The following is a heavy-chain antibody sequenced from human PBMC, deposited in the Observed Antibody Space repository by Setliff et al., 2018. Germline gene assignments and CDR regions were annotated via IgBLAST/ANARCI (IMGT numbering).Heavy chain of an antibody. CDR3: ARDRRPFNWGGNDAFDI. CDR2: IKQDGSEK. D-gene: IGHD7-27*01. CDR1: GFTFSRYW. V-gene: IGHV3-7*01. Sequence: GGSLRLSCAASGFTFSRYWMSWVRQAPGKGLEWVANIKQDGSEKYYVDSVKGRFTISRDNAKNSLYLQMGSLRAEDMAVYYCARDRRPFNWGGNDAFDIWGQGTMVTVSS. J-gene: IGHJ3*02.